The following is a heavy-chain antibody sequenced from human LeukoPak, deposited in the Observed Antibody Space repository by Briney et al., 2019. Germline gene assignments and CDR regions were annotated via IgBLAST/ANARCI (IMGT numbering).Heavy chain of an antibody. J-gene: IGHJ3*02. V-gene: IGHV3-11*01. CDR1: GFTFSDYY. D-gene: IGHD3-3*01. CDR2: TSPSGGTI. CDR3: AREKKTEWTTGAFDM. Sequence: PGRSLRLSCAASGFTFSDYYMSWIRQAPETGLEWLSYTSPSGGTIYYTDSVKGRFTMSRDNAQNALYLEMNSLRAEDTAVYYCAREKKTEWTTGAFDMWGQGTMVIVSS.